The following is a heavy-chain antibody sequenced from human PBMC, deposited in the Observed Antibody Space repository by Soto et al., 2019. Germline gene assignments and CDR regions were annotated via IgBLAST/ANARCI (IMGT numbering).Heavy chain of an antibody. D-gene: IGHD6-13*01. J-gene: IGHJ6*02. Sequence: QVQLVQSGAEVKKPGSSVKVSCKASGGTFSSYAISWVRQAPGQGLEWMGGIIPIFGTANYAQKFQGRVTITADESTSTAYMELSSLRSEDTAVYYCARGAPHRIAAACYHYYYGMDVWGQGTTVTVSS. CDR1: GGTFSSYA. CDR2: IIPIFGTA. V-gene: IGHV1-69*01. CDR3: ARGAPHRIAAACYHYYYGMDV.